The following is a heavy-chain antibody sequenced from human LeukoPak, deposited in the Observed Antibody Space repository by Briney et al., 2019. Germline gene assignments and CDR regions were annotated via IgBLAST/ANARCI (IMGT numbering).Heavy chain of an antibody. J-gene: IGHJ4*02. CDR2: INSDGSST. CDR1: GFTVSSYW. CDR3: AKDGHSGSYSLDN. Sequence: PGGSLRLSCAASGFTVSSYWMHWVRQAPGKGLVWVSRINSDGSSTYYADSVKGRFTISRDNSKNSLFLQMNSLRTEDTALYYCAKDGHSGSYSLDNWGQGTLVTVSS. V-gene: IGHV3-74*01. D-gene: IGHD1-26*01.